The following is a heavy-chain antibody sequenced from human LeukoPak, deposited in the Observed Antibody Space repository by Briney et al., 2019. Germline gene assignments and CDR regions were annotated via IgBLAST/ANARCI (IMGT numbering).Heavy chain of an antibody. CDR2: ISGSGGNT. V-gene: IGHV3-23*01. J-gene: IGHJ4*02. D-gene: IGHD4-17*01. Sequence: PGGSLRLSCAASGFTFSNYAMSWVRQAPGKGLEWVSAISGSGGNTYYADSVKGRFTISRDNSKNTLFLQMKSLRAEDTAVYYCARFSRTTVTTGWGQGTLVTVSS. CDR3: ARFSRTTVTTG. CDR1: GFTFSNYA.